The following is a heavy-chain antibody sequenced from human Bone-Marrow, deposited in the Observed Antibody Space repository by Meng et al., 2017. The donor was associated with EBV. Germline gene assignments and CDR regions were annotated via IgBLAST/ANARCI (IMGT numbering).Heavy chain of an antibody. CDR3: ARAHDSSGYYPLT. CDR1: GYTFTYST. Sequence: QVPLVLSGSELKKPGASVKVSCKASGYTFTYSTMNWVRQAPGQGLEWLGWINTNTGNPTYAQGFTGRFVFSLDTSVSTAYLQISSLKAEDTAVYYCARAHDSSGYYPLTWGQGTLVTVSS. D-gene: IGHD3-22*01. J-gene: IGHJ5*02. CDR2: INTNTGNP. V-gene: IGHV7-4-1*02.